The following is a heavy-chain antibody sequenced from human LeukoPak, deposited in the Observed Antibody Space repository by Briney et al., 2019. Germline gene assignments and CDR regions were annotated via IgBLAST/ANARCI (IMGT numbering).Heavy chain of an antibody. CDR3: TTFRIYCSGGSCEIDY. J-gene: IGHJ4*02. D-gene: IGHD2-15*01. V-gene: IGHV3-73*01. CDR2: IRSKANSYAT. Sequence: GGSLTLSCAASGFTFSGSAMHWVRQASGKGLEWVGRIRSKANSYATAYAASVKGRFTISRDDSKNTAYLQMNSLKTEDTAVYYCTTFRIYCSGGSCEIDYWGQGTLVTVSS. CDR1: GFTFSGSA.